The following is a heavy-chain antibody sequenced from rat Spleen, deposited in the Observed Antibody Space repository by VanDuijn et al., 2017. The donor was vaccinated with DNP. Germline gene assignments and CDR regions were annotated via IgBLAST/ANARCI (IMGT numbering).Heavy chain of an antibody. D-gene: IGHD1-3*01. Sequence: EVQLVESGGGLVQPGRFMKLSCAASGFAFSNSDMAWVRQAPTKGLEWVASISRSGDTIYYRDSVKGRFTLSRDNAESTLYLQMDSLRSEDTATYYCAAHYGGYGYWGQGTLVTV. J-gene: IGHJ3*01. CDR1: GFAFSNSD. CDR3: AAHYGGYGY. V-gene: IGHV5-25*01. CDR2: ISRSGDTI.